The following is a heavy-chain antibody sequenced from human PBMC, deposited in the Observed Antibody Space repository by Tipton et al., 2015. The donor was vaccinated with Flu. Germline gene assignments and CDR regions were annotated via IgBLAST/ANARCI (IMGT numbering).Heavy chain of an antibody. J-gene: IGHJ6*02. CDR2: IYYSGNT. CDR3: AREPSSDYVMDV. Sequence: TLSLTCTVSGGSISSSSYYWGWIRQPPGKGLEWIGSIYYSGNTFSIPSLKSRVTISIDTSKNQFSLKLTSVTAADTAVYHCAREPSSDYVMDVWGQGTTVTASS. CDR1: GGSISSSSYY. V-gene: IGHV4-39*07.